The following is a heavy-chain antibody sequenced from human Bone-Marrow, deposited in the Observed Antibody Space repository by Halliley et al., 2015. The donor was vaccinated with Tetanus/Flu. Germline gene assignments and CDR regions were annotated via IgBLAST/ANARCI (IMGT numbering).Heavy chain of an antibody. D-gene: IGHD1-1*01. J-gene: IGHJ6*02. CDR3: VRATFGVYGLGV. CDR2: IFQDGGT. V-gene: IGHV4-34*04. Sequence: LEWIGGIFQDGGTNINPSLKSRATMSVDNSNNQFSLRLISVTAADTAIYYCVRATFGVYGLGVWGQGTAVSVSS.